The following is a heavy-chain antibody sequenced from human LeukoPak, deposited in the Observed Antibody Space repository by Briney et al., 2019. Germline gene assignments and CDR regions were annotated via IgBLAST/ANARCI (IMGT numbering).Heavy chain of an antibody. V-gene: IGHV5-51*01. CDR3: ARHESDWYFDL. J-gene: IGHJ2*01. CDR2: IYPDDSDT. CDR1: GYSFTTYW. Sequence: GESLKISCKTSGYSFTTYWIGWVRQMPGKGLEWMGIIYPDDSDTRYSPSFQGQVTISADKSIGTAYLRWSSLKASDTAMYYCARHESDWYFDLWGRGTLVTVSS.